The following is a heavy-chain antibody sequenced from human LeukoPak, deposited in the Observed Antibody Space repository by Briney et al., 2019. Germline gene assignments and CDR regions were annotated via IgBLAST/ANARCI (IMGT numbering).Heavy chain of an antibody. CDR2: IKQDGSEK. CDR1: GFTFSSYW. V-gene: IGHV3-7*01. Sequence: PGGSLRLSCAASGFTFSSYWMSWVHQAPGKGLEWVANIKQDGSEKYYVDSVKGRFTISRDNAKNSLYLQMNSLRAEDTAVYYCAGSGGADAFDIWGQGTMVTVSS. CDR3: AGSGGADAFDI. D-gene: IGHD3-16*01. J-gene: IGHJ3*02.